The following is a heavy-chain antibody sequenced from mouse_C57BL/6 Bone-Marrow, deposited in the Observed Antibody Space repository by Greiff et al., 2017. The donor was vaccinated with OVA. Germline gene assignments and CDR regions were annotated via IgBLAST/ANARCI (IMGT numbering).Heavy chain of an antibody. J-gene: IGHJ1*03. CDR2: SRNKANDYTT. CDR3: ARDDYYWYFDV. Sequence: EVKLVESGGGLVQSGRSLRLSCATSGFTFSDFYMEWVRQAPGKGLECIAASRNKANDYTTEYSASVKGRFIVSRDTSQSILYLQMNALRAEDTAIYYCARDDYYWYFDVWGTGTTVTVSS. V-gene: IGHV7-1*01. CDR1: GFTFSDFY.